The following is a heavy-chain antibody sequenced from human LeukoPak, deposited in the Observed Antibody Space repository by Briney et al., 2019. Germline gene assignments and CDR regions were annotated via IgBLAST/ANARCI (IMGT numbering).Heavy chain of an antibody. CDR1: GFTFSSFE. Sequence: GGSLRLSCAASGFTFSSFEMNWVRQAPGKGLVWISRINSDGRSTRYADSVKGRLTISRDNAKNTLYLQMNTLRAEDTAVYYCARDDVLGFDYWGQGTLVTVSS. J-gene: IGHJ4*02. CDR2: INSDGRST. D-gene: IGHD3-16*01. CDR3: ARDDVLGFDY. V-gene: IGHV3-74*01.